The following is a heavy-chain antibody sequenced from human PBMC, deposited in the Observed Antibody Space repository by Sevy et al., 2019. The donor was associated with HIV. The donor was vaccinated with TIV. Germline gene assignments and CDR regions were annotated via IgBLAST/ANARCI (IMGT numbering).Heavy chain of an antibody. V-gene: IGHV1-18*01. J-gene: IGHJ4*03. CDR2: ISVYNGKI. D-gene: IGHD3-22*01. CDR1: GCTFTSFG. CDR3: ARRGAFDFDTSGFLSP. Sequence: ASVKVSCKASGCTFTSFGISWVRQAPGQGLEWVGWISVYNGKINYAQNFQGRVTMTTDTSTRTAYMELKSLRSDDTAVYYCARRGAFDFDTSGFLSPWGHGTLVTVSS.